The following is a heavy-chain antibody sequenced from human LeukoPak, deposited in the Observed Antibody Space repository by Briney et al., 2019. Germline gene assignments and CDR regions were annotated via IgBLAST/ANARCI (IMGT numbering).Heavy chain of an antibody. CDR2: INHSGST. D-gene: IGHD1-1*01. J-gene: IGHJ6*02. CDR1: GGSFSGYY. V-gene: IGHV4-34*01. Sequence: SETLSLTCAVYGGSFSGYYWSWIRQPPGKGLEWIGEINHSGSTNYNPSLKSRVTISVDTSKNQFSLKLSSVTAADTAVYYCARARTAPVYYYYYYGMDVWGQETTVTVSS. CDR3: ARARTAPVYYYYYYGMDV.